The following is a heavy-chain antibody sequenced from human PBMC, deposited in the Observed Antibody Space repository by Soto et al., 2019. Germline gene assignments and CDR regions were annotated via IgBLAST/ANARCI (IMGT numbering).Heavy chain of an antibody. D-gene: IGHD3-22*01. CDR3: KRAWESSGSNGEFGGH. CDR1: GGTFSPYT. CDR2: IIPFLGAT. V-gene: IGHV1-69*08. Sequence: QVHLVQSGAEVKKPRPSVTVSCTASGGTFSPYTSNWVRRAPGQGLVWMGRIIPFLGATNHAKKFQARVTHTADKSASSASLEFRSLRSEETAVYYCKRAWESSGSNGEFGGHWGQLTLVSVSS. J-gene: IGHJ4*02.